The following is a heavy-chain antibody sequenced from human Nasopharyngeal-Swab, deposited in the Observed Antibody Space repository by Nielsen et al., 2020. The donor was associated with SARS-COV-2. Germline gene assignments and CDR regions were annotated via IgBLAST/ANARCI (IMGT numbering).Heavy chain of an antibody. CDR2: IIPIFGTA. CDR1: GGTFSSYA. J-gene: IGHJ6*02. D-gene: IGHD3-10*01. Sequence: SVKVSCKASGGTFSSYAISWVRQAPGQGLEWMGGIIPIFGTANYAQKFQGRVTITADESTSTAYMELSSLRSEDTAVYYCTREIITMVRDVYGMDVWGQGTTVTVSS. V-gene: IGHV1-69*13. CDR3: TREIITMVRDVYGMDV.